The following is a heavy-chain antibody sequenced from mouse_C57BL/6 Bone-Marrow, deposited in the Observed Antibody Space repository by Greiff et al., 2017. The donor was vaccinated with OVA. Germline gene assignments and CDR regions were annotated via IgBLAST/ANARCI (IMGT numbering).Heavy chain of an antibody. CDR1: GYTFTSYW. J-gene: IGHJ2*01. Sequence: QVQLQQPGAELVRPGTSVKLSCKASGYTFTSYWMHWVKQRPGQGLEWIGVIDPSDSYTNYNQKFKGKATLTVGTSSSTAYMQLSSLTSEDSAVYYCARHLYWGQGTTLTVSS. V-gene: IGHV1-59*01. CDR2: IDPSDSYT. CDR3: ARHLY.